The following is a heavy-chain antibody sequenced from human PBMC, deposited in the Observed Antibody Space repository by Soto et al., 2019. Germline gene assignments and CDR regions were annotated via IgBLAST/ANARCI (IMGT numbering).Heavy chain of an antibody. Sequence: GGSLRLSCAASGFTFSSYAMSWVRQAPGKGLEWVSAISASAGSTYYADSVKGRFTISRDNSKNTLYLQMNSLGADDTAVYYCAKDDHLGKLLAYSGMDVWGQGTTVTVSS. J-gene: IGHJ6*02. CDR3: AKDDHLGKLLAYSGMDV. CDR1: GFTFSSYA. V-gene: IGHV3-23*01. CDR2: ISASAGST. D-gene: IGHD3-10*01.